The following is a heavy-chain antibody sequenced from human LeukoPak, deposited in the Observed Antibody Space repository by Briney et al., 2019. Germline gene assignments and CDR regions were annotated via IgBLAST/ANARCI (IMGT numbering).Heavy chain of an antibody. CDR1: GYRFASYW. CDR2: IYPHDSDT. Sequence: GESLKISCQGSGYRFASYWIAWVRHMPGKGLEFIGIIYPHDSDTRYSPAFQGQVTISVDKSISTAYLQWSSLQAPDTAMYYCAKADCGGECKVGFDSWGQGTLVTVSS. V-gene: IGHV5-51*01. J-gene: IGHJ4*02. CDR3: AKADCGGECKVGFDS. D-gene: IGHD2-21*01.